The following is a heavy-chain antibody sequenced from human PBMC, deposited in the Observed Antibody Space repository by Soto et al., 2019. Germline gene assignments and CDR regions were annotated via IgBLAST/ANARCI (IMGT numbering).Heavy chain of an antibody. Sequence: GGSLRLSCAPSGFTFSSYGMHWVRQAPGKGLEWVAVISYDGSNKYYADSVKGRFTISRDNSKNTLYLQMNSLRAEDTAVYYCAKDPDSGSYSSRGDFDYWGQGTLVTVSS. CDR2: ISYDGSNK. CDR1: GFTFSSYG. J-gene: IGHJ4*02. CDR3: AKDPDSGSYSSRGDFDY. V-gene: IGHV3-30*18. D-gene: IGHD1-26*01.